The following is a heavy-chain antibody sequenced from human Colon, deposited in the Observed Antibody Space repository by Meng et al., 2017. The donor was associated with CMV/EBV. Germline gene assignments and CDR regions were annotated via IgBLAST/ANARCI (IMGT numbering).Heavy chain of an antibody. CDR3: ARASGGSYLFDY. CDR1: GFTFTNYY. V-gene: IGHV3-11*01. J-gene: IGHJ4*02. Sequence: GESLKISCAASGFTFTNYYMNWIRQAPGKGLEWVSLISNSGSTISYAASVKGRFTISRDNAKNSLYLQMNSLRAEDTAVYYCARASGGSYLFDYWGQGTLVTVSS. D-gene: IGHD1-26*01. CDR2: ISNSGSTI.